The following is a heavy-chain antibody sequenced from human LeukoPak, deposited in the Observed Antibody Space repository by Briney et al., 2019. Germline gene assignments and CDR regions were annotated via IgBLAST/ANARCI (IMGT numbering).Heavy chain of an antibody. CDR1: GGSISSGDYY. Sequence: LSLTCTVSGGSISSGDYYWSWIRQPPGKGLEWVSAVSGGGGSTYYADSVKGRFTISRDNSKNTLYLQMNSLRAEDTAVYYCAKNEVVTIDYWGQGTLVTVSS. J-gene: IGHJ4*02. CDR3: AKNEVVTIDY. V-gene: IGHV3-23*01. D-gene: IGHD3-22*01. CDR2: VSGGGGST.